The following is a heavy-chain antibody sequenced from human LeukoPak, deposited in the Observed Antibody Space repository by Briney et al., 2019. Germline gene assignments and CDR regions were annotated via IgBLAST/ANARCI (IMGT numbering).Heavy chain of an antibody. V-gene: IGHV3-30*04. J-gene: IGHJ4*02. CDR3: VRVGYSSGWYEDDY. D-gene: IGHD6-19*01. Sequence: GGSLRLSCAASGFTFSSYAMHWVRQAPGKGLEWVAVISYDGSNKYYADSVKGRFTISRDNSKNTLYLQMNSLRAEDTAVYYCVRVGYSSGWYEDDYWGQGTLVTVSS. CDR2: ISYDGSNK. CDR1: GFTFSSYA.